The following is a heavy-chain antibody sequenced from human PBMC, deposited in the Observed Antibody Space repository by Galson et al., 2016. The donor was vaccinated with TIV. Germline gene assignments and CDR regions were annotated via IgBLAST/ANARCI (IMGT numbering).Heavy chain of an antibody. CDR3: AKEAGTDYYYGMDV. J-gene: IGHJ6*02. V-gene: IGHV3-23*01. D-gene: IGHD1/OR15-1a*01. CDR2: ISRRGFNT. CDR1: GFIFSSFA. Sequence: SLRLSCAASGFIFSSFAMSWVRQAPGKGLQWVSAISRRGFNTYYADSAKGRFTISRDNSKNQLYLQRNSVRADDTAVYYCAKEAGTDYYYGMDVWGQGTTVTVSS.